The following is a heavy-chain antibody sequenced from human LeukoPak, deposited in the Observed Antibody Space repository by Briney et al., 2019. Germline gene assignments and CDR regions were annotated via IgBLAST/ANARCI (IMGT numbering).Heavy chain of an antibody. J-gene: IGHJ4*02. V-gene: IGHV4-59*10. CDR1: GGSFSGYY. CDR3: ARQRVGAKAPIDY. CDR2: IYTSGST. Sequence: SETLSLTCAVYGGSFSGYYWSWIRQPPGKGLEWIGRIYTSGSTNYNPSLKSRVTMSVDTSKNQFSLKLSSVTAADTAVYYCARQRVGAKAPIDYWGQGTLVTVSS. D-gene: IGHD1-26*01.